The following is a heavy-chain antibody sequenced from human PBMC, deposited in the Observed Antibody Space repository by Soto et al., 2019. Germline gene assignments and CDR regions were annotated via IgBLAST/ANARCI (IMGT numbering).Heavy chain of an antibody. CDR2: ISSSSSYI. V-gene: IGHV3-21*01. J-gene: IGHJ4*02. CDR1: GFTFSSYS. CDR3: ARDSAQYSSGPHEDY. Sequence: SLRLSCAASGFTFSSYSMNWVRQAPGKGLEWVSSISSSSSYIYYADSVKGRFTISRDNAKNSLYLQMNSLRAEDTAVYYCARDSAQYSSGPHEDYWGQGTLVTVSS. D-gene: IGHD6-19*01.